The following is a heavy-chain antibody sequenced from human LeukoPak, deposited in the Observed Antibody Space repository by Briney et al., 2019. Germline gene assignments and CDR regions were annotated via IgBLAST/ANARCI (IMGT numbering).Heavy chain of an antibody. CDR1: GFTFSSYG. CDR3: AKGYSYGSYYFDY. J-gene: IGHJ4*02. V-gene: IGHV3-33*06. CDR2: IWYDGSNK. Sequence: TGGSLRLSCAASGFTFSSYGMHWVRQAPGKGLEWVAVIWYDGSNKYYADSVKGRFTISRDNSKNTLYLQMNSLRAEDTAVYYCAKGYSYGSYYFDYWGQGTLVTVSS. D-gene: IGHD5-18*01.